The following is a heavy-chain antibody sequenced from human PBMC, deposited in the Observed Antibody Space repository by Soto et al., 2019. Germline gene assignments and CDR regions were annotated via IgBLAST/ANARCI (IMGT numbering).Heavy chain of an antibody. D-gene: IGHD6-13*01. V-gene: IGHV1-8*01. CDR2: MNPNSGNT. CDR3: ARERSAAGTGWFDP. J-gene: IGHJ5*02. CDR1: GYTFTSYD. Sequence: QVQLVQSGAEVKKPGASVKVSCKASGYTFTSYDINWVRQATGQGLEWMGWMNPNSGNTGYAQKFQGRVTMTRNTTITTAYMELRSLRSEATAVSFCARERSAAGTGWFDPWGQGTLVTVSS.